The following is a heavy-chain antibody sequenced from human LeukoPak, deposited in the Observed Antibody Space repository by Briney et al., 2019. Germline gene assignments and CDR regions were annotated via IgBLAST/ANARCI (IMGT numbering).Heavy chain of an antibody. J-gene: IGHJ5*02. Sequence: PSETLSLTCTVSGYSISSGYYWGWIRQPPRKGLEWIGSIYHSGSTYYNPSLKSRVTISVDTSKNQFSLKLSSVTAADTAVYYCAREIVTTYNWFDPWGQGTLVTVSS. CDR3: AREIVTTYNWFDP. CDR1: GYSISSGYY. CDR2: IYHSGST. D-gene: IGHD4-17*01. V-gene: IGHV4-38-2*02.